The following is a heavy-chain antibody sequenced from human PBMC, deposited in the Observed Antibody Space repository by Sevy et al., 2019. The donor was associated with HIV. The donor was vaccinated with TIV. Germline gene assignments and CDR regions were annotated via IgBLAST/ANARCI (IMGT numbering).Heavy chain of an antibody. J-gene: IGHJ6*03. CDR3: ARARADSSSYYYYYMDV. D-gene: IGHD6-6*01. CDR1: GFTFSDYY. CDR2: ISSSGSTI. V-gene: IGHV3-11*01. Sequence: GGSLRLSCAASGFTFSDYYMSWIRQAPGKGLEWVSYISSSGSTIYYADSVKGRFTISMDNAKNSLYLQMNSLRAEDTAVYYCARARADSSSYYYYYMDVWGKGTTVTVSS.